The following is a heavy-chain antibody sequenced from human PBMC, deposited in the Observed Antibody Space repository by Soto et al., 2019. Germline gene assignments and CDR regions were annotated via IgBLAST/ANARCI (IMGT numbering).Heavy chain of an antibody. CDR1: GDSISSTNYY. Sequence: SETLSLTCTVSGDSISSTNYYWGWIRQPPGKGLEWIGSIYYSGSTYYNPSLKSRVTISVDTSKNHFSLRLTSVTAADTAVYYCARQLGYCGSTSCYDFDYWGQGTLVTVSS. J-gene: IGHJ4*02. CDR2: IYYSGST. V-gene: IGHV4-39*01. D-gene: IGHD2-2*01. CDR3: ARQLGYCGSTSCYDFDY.